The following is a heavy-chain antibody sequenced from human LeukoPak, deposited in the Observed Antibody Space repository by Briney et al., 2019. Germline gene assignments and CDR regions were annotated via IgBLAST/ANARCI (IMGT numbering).Heavy chain of an antibody. D-gene: IGHD3-10*01. V-gene: IGHV4-59*08. CDR3: ARHVPYYYGSGSYDY. J-gene: IGHJ4*02. CDR1: GGSISSYY. CDR2: IYYSGST. Sequence: SETLSLTRTVSGGSISSYYWSWIRQPPGKGLEWIGYIYYSGSTNYNPSLKSRVTISVDTSKNQFSLKLSSVTAADTAVYYCARHVPYYYGSGSYDYWGQGTLVTVSS.